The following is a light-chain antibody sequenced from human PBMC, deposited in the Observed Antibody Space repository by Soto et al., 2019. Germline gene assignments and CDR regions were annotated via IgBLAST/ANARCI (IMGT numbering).Light chain of an antibody. CDR1: SGHRSYA. Sequence: QAVVTQAPSVSASLGASVKLTCTLSSGHRSYAIAWHQQQPGKGPRLLMKVKSDGSHTTGDGIPDRFSGSSSGAERYLTISNVQSEDEADYYCQTWDTAIQVIFGRGTKVTVL. CDR2: VKSDGSH. CDR3: QTWDTAIQVI. J-gene: IGLJ2*01. V-gene: IGLV4-69*01.